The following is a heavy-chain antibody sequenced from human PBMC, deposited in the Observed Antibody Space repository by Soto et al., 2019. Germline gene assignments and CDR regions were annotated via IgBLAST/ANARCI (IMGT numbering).Heavy chain of an antibody. D-gene: IGHD6-19*01. Sequence: SETLSLTCTVSGYSISSGSCWAWIRQPPGKGPEWIASIYHGGTTFYNPSLKSRITISVDTSNNQFSLKLTSVTAADTAVYYCARVHVMVVAGSTFDYWGHGTLVTVSS. CDR1: GYSISSGSC. CDR3: ARVHVMVVAGSTFDY. CDR2: IYHGGTT. J-gene: IGHJ4*01. V-gene: IGHV4-38-2*02.